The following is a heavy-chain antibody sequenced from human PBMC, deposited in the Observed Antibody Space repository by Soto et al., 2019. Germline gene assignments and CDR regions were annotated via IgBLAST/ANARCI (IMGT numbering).Heavy chain of an antibody. CDR3: ARGAKRFGESDY. CDR1: GGSISSGGYY. J-gene: IGHJ4*02. Sequence: NPSETLSLTCTVSGGSISSGGYYWSWIRQHPGKGLEWIGYIYYSGSTYYNPSLKSRVTISVDTSKNQFSLKLSSVTAAGTAVYYCARGAKRFGESDYWGQGTLVTVSS. V-gene: IGHV4-31*03. D-gene: IGHD3-10*01. CDR2: IYYSGST.